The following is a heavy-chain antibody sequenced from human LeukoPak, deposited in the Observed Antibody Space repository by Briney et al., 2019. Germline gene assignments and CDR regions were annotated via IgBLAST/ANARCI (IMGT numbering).Heavy chain of an antibody. D-gene: IGHD3-10*01. Sequence: SQTLSLTCTVSGGSISSGGYYWSWIRQHPGKGLEWIGYIYYSGTTDFNLSLKSRVTISLDTSKNQFSLKLSSVTAADTAVYYCAYYYGSASYYYFDYWGQGTLVTVSS. J-gene: IGHJ4*02. V-gene: IGHV4-31*03. CDR1: GGSISSGGYY. CDR3: AYYYGSASYYYFDY. CDR2: IYYSGTT.